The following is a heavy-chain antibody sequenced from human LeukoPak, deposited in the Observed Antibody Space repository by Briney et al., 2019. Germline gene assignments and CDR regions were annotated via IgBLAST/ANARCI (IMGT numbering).Heavy chain of an antibody. Sequence: GASVKVSCKASGYTFTSYYMHWVRQAPGQGLEWMGIINPSGGSTSYAQKFQGRVTMTRDTSTSTVYMELSSLRSEDTAVYYCARDPNSYGQNDAFDIWGQGTMVTVSS. D-gene: IGHD5-18*01. CDR1: GYTFTSYY. CDR3: ARDPNSYGQNDAFDI. J-gene: IGHJ3*02. V-gene: IGHV1-46*01. CDR2: INPSGGST.